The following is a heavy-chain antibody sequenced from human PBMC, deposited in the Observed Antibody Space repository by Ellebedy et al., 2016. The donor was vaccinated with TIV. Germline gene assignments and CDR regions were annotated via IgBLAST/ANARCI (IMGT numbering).Heavy chain of an antibody. D-gene: IGHD1-26*01. CDR2: IYSTGSS. CDR3: ARYSANNNGNYFDY. Sequence: MPSETLSLTCSVSGGAMKSYYWGWIRQPAGKGLEWIGRIYSTGSSNSNPSLKSRVTMAIDTSRNYFSLKLSSVTAADTAVYYCARYSANNNGNYFDYWGQGTVVTVSS. J-gene: IGHJ4*02. CDR1: GGAMKSYY. V-gene: IGHV4-4*07.